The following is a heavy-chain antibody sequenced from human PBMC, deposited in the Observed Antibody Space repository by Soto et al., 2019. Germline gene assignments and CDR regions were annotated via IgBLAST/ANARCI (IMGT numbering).Heavy chain of an antibody. CDR1: GGSISSYY. Sequence: SSETLSLTCTVSGGSISSYYWSWIRQPPGKGLEWIGYIYYSGSTNYNPSLKSRVTISVDTSKNQFSLKLSSVTAADTAVYYCARDQFAGYCSGGSCYDYYYMDVWGKGTTVTVSS. CDR2: IYYSGST. V-gene: IGHV4-59*01. CDR3: ARDQFAGYCSGGSCYDYYYMDV. J-gene: IGHJ6*03. D-gene: IGHD2-15*01.